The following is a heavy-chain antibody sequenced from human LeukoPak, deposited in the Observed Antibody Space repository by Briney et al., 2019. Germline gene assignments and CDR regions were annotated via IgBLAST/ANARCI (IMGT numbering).Heavy chain of an antibody. J-gene: IGHJ4*02. Sequence: GASVKVSCKTSGYSFTAFYIHWVRQAPGQGLEWMGWIHPRRGDTNYAQKFQGRVTMTRDTSISTAYLDLSSLRSDDTAVYYCARDGDYGTGSYYRGCIDYWGQGTLVTVSS. CDR2: IHPRRGDT. D-gene: IGHD3-10*01. CDR1: GYSFTAFY. CDR3: ARDGDYGTGSYYRGCIDY. V-gene: IGHV1-2*02.